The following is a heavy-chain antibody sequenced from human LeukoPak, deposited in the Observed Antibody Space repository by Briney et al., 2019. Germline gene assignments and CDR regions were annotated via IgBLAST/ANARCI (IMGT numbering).Heavy chain of an antibody. CDR1: GGSFSGYY. V-gene: IGHV4-34*01. J-gene: IGHJ6*03. CDR3: ARHTRVEAALVFAYNYNYMDV. CDR2: INHSGST. Sequence: SETLSLTCAVYGGSFSGYYWSWIRQPPGKGLEWIGEINHSGSTNYNPSLKSRVTISVDTSKNQFSLKLSSVTAADTAVYYCARHTRVEAALVFAYNYNYMDVWGKGTTVTISS. D-gene: IGHD6-13*01.